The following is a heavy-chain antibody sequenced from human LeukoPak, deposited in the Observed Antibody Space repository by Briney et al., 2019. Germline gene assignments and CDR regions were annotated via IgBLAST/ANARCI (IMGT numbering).Heavy chain of an antibody. CDR2: ISDSGGST. D-gene: IGHD3-22*01. CDR1: GFTFSSYA. Sequence: GGSLRLSCAASGFTFSSYAMSWVRQAPGKGLEWVAGISDSGGSTNYADSVKGRFTISRDNPKNTLYLQTNSLRAEDTAVYFCARRGVVIRVILVGFHKEAFYFDSWGQGALVTVSS. V-gene: IGHV3-23*01. CDR3: ARRGVVIRVILVGFHKEAFYFDS. J-gene: IGHJ4*02.